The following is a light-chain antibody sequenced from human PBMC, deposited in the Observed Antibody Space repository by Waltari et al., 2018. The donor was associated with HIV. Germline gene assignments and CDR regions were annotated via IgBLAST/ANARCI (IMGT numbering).Light chain of an antibody. CDR1: SGQSTYT. CDR3: QTWGTAIHVV. J-gene: IGLJ2*01. V-gene: IGLV4-69*01. CDR2: LNYDGSQ. Sequence: QVVLTQSPSASAPLGASIKLTCSLTSGQSTYTIAWHQQRPEKGPRFSMKLNYDGSQIKGDGIPDRVSGFGAGAAPYPTISSLQSEDEADYYGQTWGTAIHVVFGGGTKLTVL.